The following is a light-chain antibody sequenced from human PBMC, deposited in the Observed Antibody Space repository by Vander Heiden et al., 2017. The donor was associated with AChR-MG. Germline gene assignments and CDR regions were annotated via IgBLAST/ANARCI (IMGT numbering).Light chain of an antibody. J-gene: IGLJ3*02. CDR1: NSNIGAGYD. Sequence: QSVLTQPPSVSGAPGQRVTISCTGSNSNIGAGYDVPGYQQIPGTAPKLLIYGNSNRPSGVPDRFSGSKSGTSASLAITGLQAEDEANYYCQSYDSSLSGPVVGGGTKLTVL. CDR2: GNS. CDR3: QSYDSSLSGPV. V-gene: IGLV1-40*01.